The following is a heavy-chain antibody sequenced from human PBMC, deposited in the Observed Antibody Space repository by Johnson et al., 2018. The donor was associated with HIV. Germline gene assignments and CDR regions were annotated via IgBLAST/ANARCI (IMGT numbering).Heavy chain of an antibody. J-gene: IGHJ3*02. CDR1: GFTFSSYW. CDR2: IGTAGDT. Sequence: VQLVESGGGVVQPGRSLRLSCAASGFTFSSYWMSWVRQAPGKGLEWVSAIGTAGDTYYPGSVKGRFTISREHVKNFVYLQMNSLTAGDTAVYYCARVKQQVVRVGSDAFDIWGQGTMVTVSS. V-gene: IGHV3-13*01. CDR3: ARVKQQVVRVGSDAFDI. D-gene: IGHD6-13*01.